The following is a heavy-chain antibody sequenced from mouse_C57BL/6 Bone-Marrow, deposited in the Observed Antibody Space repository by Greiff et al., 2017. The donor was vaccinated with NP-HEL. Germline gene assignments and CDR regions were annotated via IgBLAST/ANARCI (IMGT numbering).Heavy chain of an antibody. CDR2: IDPANGDT. J-gene: IGHJ1*03. CDR1: GFNIKDDY. D-gene: IGHD2-10*01. V-gene: IGHV14-4*01. CDR3: TTRLLRYFDV. Sequence: EVQLQQSGAELVRPGASVKLSCTASGFNIKDDYMHWVKQRPEQGLEWIGWIDPANGDTEYASKFQGKATITADTSSNTAYLQLNSLTSEDTAGYYCTTRLLRYFDVCDTGTTVTVSS.